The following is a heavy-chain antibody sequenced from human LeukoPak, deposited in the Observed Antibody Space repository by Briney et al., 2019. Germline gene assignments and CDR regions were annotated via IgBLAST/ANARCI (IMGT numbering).Heavy chain of an antibody. CDR3: ARHRYYYGSGSPHPLLDFDY. D-gene: IGHD3-10*01. V-gene: IGHV4-39*01. J-gene: IGHJ4*02. CDR1: GGSISSSSYY. CDR2: ISYSGST. Sequence: SETLSLTCTVSGGSISSSSYYWGWIRQPPGKGLEWIGSISYSGSTYYSPSLKSRITISADTSKNQFSPKLSSVTAADTAVYYCARHRYYYGSGSPHPLLDFDYWGQGTLVTVSS.